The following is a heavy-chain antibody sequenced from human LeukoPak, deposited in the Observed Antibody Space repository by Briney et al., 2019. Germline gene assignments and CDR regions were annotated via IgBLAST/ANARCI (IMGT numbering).Heavy chain of an antibody. CDR2: ISYDGRDK. CDR3: ARDAGGNSADYYFDY. J-gene: IGHJ4*02. V-gene: IGHV3-30*04. D-gene: IGHD4-23*01. CDR1: GFTFGRYA. Sequence: GGSLRLSCAASGFTFGRYAMHWVRQAPGKGLEWVAVISYDGRDKYHADFVMGRSTISRDNSKSTLYLQMNSLRVEDTAVYYCARDAGGNSADYYFDYWGQGTLVTVSS.